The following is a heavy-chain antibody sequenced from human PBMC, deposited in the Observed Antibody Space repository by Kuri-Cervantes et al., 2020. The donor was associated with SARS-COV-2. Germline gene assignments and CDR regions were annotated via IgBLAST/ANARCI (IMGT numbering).Heavy chain of an antibody. CDR3: ARALLCSSTSCYTDAFDI. CDR2: ISSSSSYI. V-gene: IGHV3-21*01. D-gene: IGHD2-2*02. CDR1: GFTFSSYS. Sequence: GESLKISCAASGFTFSSYSMNWVRRAPGKGLEWVSSISSSSSYIYYADSVKGRFTISRDNAKNSLYLQMNSLRAEDTAVYYCARALLCSSTSCYTDAFDIWGQGTMVTVSS. J-gene: IGHJ3*02.